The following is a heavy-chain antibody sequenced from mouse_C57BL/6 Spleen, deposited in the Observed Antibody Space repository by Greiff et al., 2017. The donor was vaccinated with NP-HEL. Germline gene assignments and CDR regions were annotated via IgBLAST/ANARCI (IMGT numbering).Heavy chain of an antibody. Sequence: DVMLVESGGDLVKPGGFLKLSCAASGFTFSSYGMSWVRQTPDKRLEWVATISSGGSYTYYPDSVKGRFTISRDNAKNTLYLQMSSLKSEDTAMYYCARGDYGYDGFAYWGQGTLVTVSA. D-gene: IGHD2-2*01. CDR3: ARGDYGYDGFAY. CDR2: ISSGGSYT. J-gene: IGHJ3*01. V-gene: IGHV5-6*02. CDR1: GFTFSSYG.